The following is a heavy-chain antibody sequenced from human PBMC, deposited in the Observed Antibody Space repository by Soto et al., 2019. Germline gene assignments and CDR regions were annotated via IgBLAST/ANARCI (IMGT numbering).Heavy chain of an antibody. Sequence: ASVKVSCKASGYTFTSYGISWVRQAPGQGLEWMGWISAYNGNTNYAQKLQGRFTISRDNAKNSVSLQMNSLRVDDTAVYFCTRDQGGSYDSWFDPWGQGTLVTVSS. V-gene: IGHV1-18*01. CDR1: GYTFTSYG. CDR3: TRDQGGSYDSWFDP. CDR2: ISAYNGNT. J-gene: IGHJ5*02. D-gene: IGHD1-26*01.